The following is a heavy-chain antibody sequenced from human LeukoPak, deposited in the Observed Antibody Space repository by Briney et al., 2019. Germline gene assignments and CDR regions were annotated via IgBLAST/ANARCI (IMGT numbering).Heavy chain of an antibody. V-gene: IGHV3-21*01. CDR2: ISGSRSYI. CDR3: ARDLYGDYGFHL. J-gene: IGHJ3*01. D-gene: IGHD4-17*01. Sequence: GGSLRPSRAASGFNFSSYNMNWVRQAPGKGVEGVSSISGSRSYIYHPDSVNRRFTISRDHAKNSLSLQMNSLRAVDTAVYYCARDLYGDYGFHLWGEGTMVPVSS. CDR1: GFNFSSYN.